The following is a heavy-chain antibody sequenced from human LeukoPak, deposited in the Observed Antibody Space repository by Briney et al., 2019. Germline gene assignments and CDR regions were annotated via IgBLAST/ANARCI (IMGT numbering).Heavy chain of an antibody. CDR2: INPNSGGT. J-gene: IGHJ4*02. D-gene: IGHD3-22*01. Sequence: ASVKVSCKASGYTFTGYYMHWVRQAPGQGLEWMGWINPNSGGTNYAQKFQGRVTMTRDTSISTAYMELSRLRSDDTAVYYCARDPFGDSSSYYFGNYWGQGTLVTVSS. V-gene: IGHV1-2*02. CDR3: ARDPFGDSSSYYFGNY. CDR1: GYTFTGYY.